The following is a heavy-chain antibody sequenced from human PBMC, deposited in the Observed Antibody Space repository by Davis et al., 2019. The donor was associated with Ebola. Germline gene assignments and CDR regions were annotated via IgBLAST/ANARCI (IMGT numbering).Heavy chain of an antibody. V-gene: IGHV1-69*05. CDR1: GGTFSSYA. CDR2: IIPIFGTA. J-gene: IGHJ4*02. CDR3: ARATGIAARTYATSFGY. Sequence: SVKVSCKASGGTFSSYAISWVRQAPGQGLEWMGGIIPIFGTANYAQKFQGRVTMTRDTSTSTVYMELSSLRSEDTAVYYCARATGIAARTYATSFGYWGQGTLVTVSS. D-gene: IGHD6-6*01.